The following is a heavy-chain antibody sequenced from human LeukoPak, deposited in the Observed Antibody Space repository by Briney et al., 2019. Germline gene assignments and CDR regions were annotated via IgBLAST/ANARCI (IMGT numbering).Heavy chain of an antibody. Sequence: GGSLGLSCAASGFTFSSYAMSWVRQAPGKGLEWVSAISGSGGSTYYADSVKGRFTISRDNSKNTLYLQMNSLRAEDTAVYYCAKDKVANYYDSSGYLDYWGQGTLVTVSS. CDR2: ISGSGGST. V-gene: IGHV3-23*01. CDR1: GFTFSSYA. J-gene: IGHJ4*02. D-gene: IGHD3-22*01. CDR3: AKDKVANYYDSSGYLDY.